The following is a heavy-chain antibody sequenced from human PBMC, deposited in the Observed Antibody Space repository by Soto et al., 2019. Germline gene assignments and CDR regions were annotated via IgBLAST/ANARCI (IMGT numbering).Heavy chain of an antibody. CDR2: IWYDGSNK. J-gene: IGHJ4*02. Sequence: QVQLVESGGGVVQPGRSLRLSCAASGFTFSSYGMHWVRQAPGKGLEWVAVIWYDGSNKYYADSVKGRFTISRDNSKNRLYLQMNSLRAGDTAVYYCARGRELLLAYFDYWGQGSLVTVSS. D-gene: IGHD1-26*01. V-gene: IGHV3-33*01. CDR1: GFTFSSYG. CDR3: ARGRELLLAYFDY.